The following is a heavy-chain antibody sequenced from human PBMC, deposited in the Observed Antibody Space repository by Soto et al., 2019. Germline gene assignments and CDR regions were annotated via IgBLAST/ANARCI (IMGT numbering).Heavy chain of an antibody. D-gene: IGHD6-19*01. CDR3: VVAVAGPTAIGY. CDR1: GFTFSSYW. Sequence: EVQLVESGGGLVQPGGSLRLSCAASGFTFSSYWMHWVRQAPGKGLVWVARINSDGSSTSYADSVKGRFTISRDNAKNTLYLQMNSLRAEDTAVYYCVVAVAGPTAIGYWGQGPLVTASS. CDR2: INSDGSST. J-gene: IGHJ4*02. V-gene: IGHV3-74*01.